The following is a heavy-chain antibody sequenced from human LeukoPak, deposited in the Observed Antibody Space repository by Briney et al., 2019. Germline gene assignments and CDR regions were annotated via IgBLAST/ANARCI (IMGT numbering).Heavy chain of an antibody. V-gene: IGHV3-23*01. CDR1: GFTFSDYY. D-gene: IGHD1-26*01. CDR2: VSADGGNT. Sequence: GGSLRLSCAASGFTFSDYYMSWVRQAPGKGLEWVSTVSADGGNTYYADSVKGRFTISRDNSKSTLILQMNSLRVEDTALYYCTKRVKYGGTWDHFADWGQGTLVTVSS. CDR3: TKRVKYGGTWDHFAD. J-gene: IGHJ4*02.